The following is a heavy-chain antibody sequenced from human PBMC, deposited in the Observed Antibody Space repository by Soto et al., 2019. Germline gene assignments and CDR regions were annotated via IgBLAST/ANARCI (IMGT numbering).Heavy chain of an antibody. Sequence: SVKVSCKASGGTFSSYTISWVRQAPGQGLEWMGRIIPILGIANYAQKFQGRVTITADKSTSTAYMELSSLRSEDTAVYYCARGCESLAAVYLRSPRSNYYFYMDVWGKGTTVTVSS. CDR1: GGTFSSYT. CDR2: IIPILGIA. J-gene: IGHJ6*03. D-gene: IGHD6-13*01. V-gene: IGHV1-69*02. CDR3: ARGCESLAAVYLRSPRSNYYFYMDV.